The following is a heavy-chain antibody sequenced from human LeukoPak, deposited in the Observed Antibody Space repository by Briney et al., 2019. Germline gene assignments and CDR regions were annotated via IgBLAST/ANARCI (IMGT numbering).Heavy chain of an antibody. J-gene: IGHJ4*02. V-gene: IGHV4-34*01. D-gene: IGHD2-2*01. Sequence: SEALSLTCAVYGGSFSGYYWSWIRQPPGKGLEWIGEINHSGIKGLEWIGEINHSGSTNYNPSLKSRVTISVDTSKNQFSLKLTSVTAADTAVYYCARRLGGTSTGFDYWGQGTLVTVSS. CDR3: ARRLGGTSTGFDY. CDR2: INHSGST. CDR1: GGSFSGYY.